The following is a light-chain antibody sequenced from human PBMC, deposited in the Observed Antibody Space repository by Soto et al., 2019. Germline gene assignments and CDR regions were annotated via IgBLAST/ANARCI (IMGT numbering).Light chain of an antibody. CDR1: QSIGDY. Sequence: DIQMTQSPSSLSASVGDRVTITCRASQSIGDYLHWYQQKPGKAPNLLISAASNLQNGVPSRFSGSGSGTDFTLTISSLQPEDCATYYCQQYNSYTFTFGPGTKVNIK. J-gene: IGKJ3*01. CDR2: AAS. V-gene: IGKV1-39*01. CDR3: QQYNSYTFT.